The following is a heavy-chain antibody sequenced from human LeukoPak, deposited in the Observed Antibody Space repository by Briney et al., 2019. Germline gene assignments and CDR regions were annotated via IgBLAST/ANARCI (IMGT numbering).Heavy chain of an antibody. CDR3: ATAGTPDY. J-gene: IGHJ4*02. CDR1: GFSFSRYN. V-gene: IGHV3-48*01. CDR2: ITGSSSSI. D-gene: IGHD6-13*01. Sequence: GGSLRLSCAASGFSFSRYNMNWVRQAPGKGLEWVAYITGSSSSIYYADSVKGRFTISRDNAKNSLYLQMNSLRAEDTAVYYCATAGTPDYWGQRTLVTVSS.